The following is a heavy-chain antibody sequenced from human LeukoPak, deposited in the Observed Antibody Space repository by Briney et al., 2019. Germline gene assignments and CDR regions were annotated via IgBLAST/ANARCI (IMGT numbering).Heavy chain of an antibody. CDR2: IIPIFGTA. CDR1: GGTFSSYA. CDR3: ASRCSGGSCYFGGPYYFDY. Sequence: SVKVSCKASGGTFSSYAISWVRQAPGQGLEWMGGIIPIFGTASYAQKFQGRVTITADESTSTAYMELSSLRSEDTAVYYCASRCSGGSCYFGGPYYFDYWGQGTLVTVSS. V-gene: IGHV1-69*01. J-gene: IGHJ4*02. D-gene: IGHD2-15*01.